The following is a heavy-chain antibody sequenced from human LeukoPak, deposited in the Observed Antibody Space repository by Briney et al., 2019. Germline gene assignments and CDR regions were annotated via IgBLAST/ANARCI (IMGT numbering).Heavy chain of an antibody. CDR2: IIPIFGTA. CDR1: GGTFSSYA. Sequence: SVKVSCKASGGTFSSYAISWVRQAPGQWLEWMGGIIPIFGTANYAQKFQGRVTITADESTSTAYMELSSLRSEDTAVYYCARLDHLIVRGVIITNWFDPWGQGTLVTVSS. D-gene: IGHD3-10*01. V-gene: IGHV1-69*13. J-gene: IGHJ5*02. CDR3: ARLDHLIVRGVIITNWFDP.